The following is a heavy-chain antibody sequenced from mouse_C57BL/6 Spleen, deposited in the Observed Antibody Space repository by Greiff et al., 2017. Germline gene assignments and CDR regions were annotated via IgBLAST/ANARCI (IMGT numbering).Heavy chain of an antibody. D-gene: IGHD2-5*01. CDR3: AINPYSNYPLYY. CDR1: GYTFTSYW. V-gene: IGHV1-53*01. J-gene: IGHJ2*01. Sequence: QVQLQQPGPELVKPGASVKLSCKASGYTFTSYWMNWVKQRPGQGLEWIGNINPSNGGTNYNEKFKSKATLTVDKSSSTAYMQLSSLTSDDSAVYYCAINPYSNYPLYYWGQGTTLTVSS. CDR2: INPSNGGT.